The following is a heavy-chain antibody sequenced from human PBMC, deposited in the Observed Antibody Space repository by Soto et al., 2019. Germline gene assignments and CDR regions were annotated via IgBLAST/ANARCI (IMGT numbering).Heavy chain of an antibody. V-gene: IGHV4-34*01. J-gene: IGHJ4*02. CDR1: GGSFSGYY. Sequence: PSETLSLTCAVSGGSFSGYYWSWIRQPPGKGLEWIGEINHSGSTNYNPSLKSRVTISVDTSKNQFSLKLSSVTAADTAVYYCATGRRFSVAGFFDYWGQGTLVTVSS. CDR2: INHSGST. CDR3: ATGRRFSVAGFFDY. D-gene: IGHD6-19*01.